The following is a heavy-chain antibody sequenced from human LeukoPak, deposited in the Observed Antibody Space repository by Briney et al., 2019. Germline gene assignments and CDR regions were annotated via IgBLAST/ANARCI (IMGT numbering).Heavy chain of an antibody. CDR1: GFTLSNYW. CDR2: INQDGSQK. CDR3: ASGTSTFGY. V-gene: IGHV3-7*02. J-gene: IGHJ4*02. D-gene: IGHD2/OR15-2a*01. Sequence: GGSLRLSCAASGFTLSNYWMTWVCQAPGKGLEWVANINQDGSQKYYVDSVKGRFTISRDNAKNSLFLQLNSLRAEDTAVYYCASGTSTFGYWGQGTLVTVSS.